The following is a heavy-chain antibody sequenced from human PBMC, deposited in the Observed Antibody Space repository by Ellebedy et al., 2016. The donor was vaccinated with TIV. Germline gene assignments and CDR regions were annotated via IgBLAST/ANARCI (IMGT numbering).Heavy chain of an antibody. CDR3: AGELSEAFDI. Sequence: GESLKISXAASGFTVSSNYMSWVRQAPGKGLEWVSVIYSGGSTYYADSVKGRFTISRDNSKNTLYLQMNSLRAEDTAVYYCAGELSEAFDIWGQGTMVTVSS. CDR1: GFTVSSNY. J-gene: IGHJ3*02. V-gene: IGHV3-66*01. CDR2: IYSGGST.